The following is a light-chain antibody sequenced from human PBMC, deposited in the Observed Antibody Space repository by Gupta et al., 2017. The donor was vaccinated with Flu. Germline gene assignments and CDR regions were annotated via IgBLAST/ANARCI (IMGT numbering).Light chain of an antibody. V-gene: IGLV1-51*01. J-gene: IGLJ3*02. CDR3: GTWDSSLSAGWV. CDR1: SSNIGNNY. CDR2: DNN. Sequence: QSVLTQPPSVSAAPGQKVTIYSTGSSSNIGNNYVSWYQRLPGTAPKLLIYDNNQRPSGIPDRFSGSKSGTSATLSITGLQTGDGADYYCGTWDSSLSAGWVFVGVTKLTVL.